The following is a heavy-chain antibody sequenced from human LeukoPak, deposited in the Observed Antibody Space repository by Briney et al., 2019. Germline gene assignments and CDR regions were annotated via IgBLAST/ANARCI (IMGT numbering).Heavy chain of an antibody. CDR1: GGTFSSYA. J-gene: IGHJ4*02. Sequence: ASVKVSCKASGGTFSSYAISWVRQAPGQGLEWMGGIIPISGAAIYAQRSQGRVTISTDESTSTSYMELTSLRSEDTAVYYCAKDGIFFSGSYVNYWGQGTLVTVSS. V-gene: IGHV1-69*05. D-gene: IGHD1-26*01. CDR2: IIPISGAA. CDR3: AKDGIFFSGSYVNY.